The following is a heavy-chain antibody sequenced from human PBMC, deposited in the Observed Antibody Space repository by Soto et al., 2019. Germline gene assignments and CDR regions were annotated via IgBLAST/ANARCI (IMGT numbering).Heavy chain of an antibody. Sequence: PVGSLRLSCAASGFTVSSNYMSWVRQAPGKGLEWVSVIYSGGSTYYADSVKGRFTISRDNSKNTLYLQMNSLRAEDTAVYYCARALSSLFDYWGQGTLVTVSS. CDR3: ARALSSLFDY. J-gene: IGHJ4*02. CDR1: GFTVSSNY. CDR2: IYSGGST. D-gene: IGHD2-2*01. V-gene: IGHV3-53*01.